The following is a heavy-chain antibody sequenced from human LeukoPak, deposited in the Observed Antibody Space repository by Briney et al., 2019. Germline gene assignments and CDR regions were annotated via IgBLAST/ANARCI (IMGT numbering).Heavy chain of an antibody. CDR1: GYTFTGYY. V-gene: IGHV1-2*02. D-gene: IGHD6-13*01. CDR3: ARELQQQLVFGWFDP. Sequence: ASVKVSCKASGYTFTGYYMHWVRQAPGHGLEWMGWINPNSGGTNYAQKFQGRVTMTRDTSISTAYMELSRLRSDDTAVYYCARELQQQLVFGWFDPWGQGTLVTVSS. J-gene: IGHJ5*02. CDR2: INPNSGGT.